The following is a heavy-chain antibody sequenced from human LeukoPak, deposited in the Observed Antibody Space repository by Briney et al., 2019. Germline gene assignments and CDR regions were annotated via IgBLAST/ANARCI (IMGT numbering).Heavy chain of an antibody. D-gene: IGHD2-21*02. V-gene: IGHV4-4*07. CDR3: ARDMTYCGGDCYWNWFDP. CDR2: IYTSGST. Sequence: SETLSLTCTVSGGSISSYYWSWIRQPAGKGLEWIGRIYTSGSTNYNPSLKSRVTMPVDTSKNQFSLKLSSVTAADTAVYYCARDMTYCGGDCYWNWFDPWGQGTLVTVSS. CDR1: GGSISSYY. J-gene: IGHJ5*02.